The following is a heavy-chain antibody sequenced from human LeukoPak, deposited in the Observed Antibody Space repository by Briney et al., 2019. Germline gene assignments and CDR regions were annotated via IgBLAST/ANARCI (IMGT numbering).Heavy chain of an antibody. CDR3: AREGGVLWFGELGY. V-gene: IGHV1-46*01. Sequence: ASVTVSCKASGYTFISYYMHWVRQAPGQGLEWMGIINPSGGSTSNAQRFQDRVTMTRDTSTSTVYMELSNLRSEDTAVYFCAREGGVLWFGELGYWGQGTLVTVSS. D-gene: IGHD3-10*01. CDR1: GYTFISYY. J-gene: IGHJ4*02. CDR2: INPSGGST.